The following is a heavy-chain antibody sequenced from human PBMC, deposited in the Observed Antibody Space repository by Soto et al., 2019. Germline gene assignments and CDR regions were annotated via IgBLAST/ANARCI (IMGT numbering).Heavy chain of an antibody. D-gene: IGHD1-26*01. CDR3: VRDDVGVGIDY. CDR1: GFTFSSYW. CDR2: VDSDGNTT. V-gene: IGHV3-74*03. J-gene: IGHJ4*02. Sequence: EVQLVESGGGLVQPGGSLRLSCAASGFTFSSYWMHWVRQVPGKGLVWVSHVDSDGNTTTYADSVKGRFTISRDNAKNTVYLQMKSLRAEDTAVYYCVRDDVGVGIDYWGLGTLVTVSS.